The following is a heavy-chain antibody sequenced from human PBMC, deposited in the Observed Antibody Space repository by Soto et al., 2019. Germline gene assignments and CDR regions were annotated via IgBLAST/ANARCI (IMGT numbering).Heavy chain of an antibody. Sequence: SETLSLTCAVYGASFSGYYWSWIRQPPGTGLEWIGEINHSGSTNYNPSLKSRVTISVDTSKNQFSLKLSSVTAADTAVYYCARGPPYYDFWSGYYNNYYGMDVWGQGTTVTASS. CDR3: ARGPPYYDFWSGYYNNYYGMDV. CDR1: GASFSGYY. D-gene: IGHD3-3*01. J-gene: IGHJ6*02. CDR2: INHSGST. V-gene: IGHV4-34*01.